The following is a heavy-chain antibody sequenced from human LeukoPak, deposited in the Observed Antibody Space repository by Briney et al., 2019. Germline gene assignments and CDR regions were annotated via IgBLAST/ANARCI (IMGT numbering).Heavy chain of an antibody. Sequence: ASVKVSCKASGYTFTSYDFNWVRQASGQRPEWMGWMSPNSGDTGYAQKFQDRVTMTRNTSISTAYMELSSLRSDDTAVYYCARGPPNWGYDYWGPGTLVTVSS. D-gene: IGHD7-27*01. CDR3: ARGPPNWGYDY. CDR1: GYTFTSYD. CDR2: MSPNSGDT. J-gene: IGHJ4*02. V-gene: IGHV1-8*01.